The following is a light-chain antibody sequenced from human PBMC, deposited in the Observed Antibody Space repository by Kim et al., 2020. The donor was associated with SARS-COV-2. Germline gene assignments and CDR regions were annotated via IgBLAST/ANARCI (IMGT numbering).Light chain of an antibody. CDR2: QDE. CDR3: QVWDSTTTV. J-gene: IGLJ2*01. V-gene: IGLV3-1*01. CDR1: RLGNKY. Sequence: SYELTQPPSVSVSPGQTASITCSGDRLGNKYVCWYQQKPGQSPVVVMYQDERRPSGIPERFSGSNSGNTATLTISGTQAMDEADYYGQVWDSTTTVFGGG.